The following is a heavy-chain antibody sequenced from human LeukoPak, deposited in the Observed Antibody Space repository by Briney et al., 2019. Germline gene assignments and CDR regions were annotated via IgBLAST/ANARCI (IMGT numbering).Heavy chain of an antibody. J-gene: IGHJ5*02. CDR3: AVETTVTNWFDP. Sequence: SETLSLTCTVPGGSVSSGSYYWSWIRQPPGKGLEWIGYIYYSGSTNYNPSLKSRVTISVDTSKNQFSLKLSSVTAADTAVYYCAVETTVTNWFDPWGQGTLVTVSS. V-gene: IGHV4-61*01. CDR1: GGSVSSGSYY. CDR2: IYYSGST. D-gene: IGHD4-17*01.